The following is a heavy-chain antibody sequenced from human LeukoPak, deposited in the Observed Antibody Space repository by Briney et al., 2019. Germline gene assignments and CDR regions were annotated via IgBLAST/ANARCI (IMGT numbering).Heavy chain of an antibody. V-gene: IGHV3-23*01. D-gene: IGHD5-18*01. CDR1: GITFSNYA. CDR3: AGRVAGYSSGYVY. CDR2: ISGSAHKI. Sequence: GGSLRLSCVASGITFSNYAVSWVRQAPEKGLDWVSVISGSAHKIRYADSVKGRFTISRDNSENIVYLQMNNLRAEDTAVYYCAGRVAGYSSGYVYWGQGTLVTVSS. J-gene: IGHJ4*02.